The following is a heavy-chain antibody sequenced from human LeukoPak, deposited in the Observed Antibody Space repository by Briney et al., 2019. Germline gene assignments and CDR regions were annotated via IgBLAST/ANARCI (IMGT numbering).Heavy chain of an antibody. J-gene: IGHJ4*02. V-gene: IGHV3-23*01. D-gene: IGHD2-15*01. CDR3: AKAMEGYCSGGSCYQYSFDY. CDR1: GFTFSSYA. Sequence: GASLRLSCAASGFTFSSYAMSWVRQAPGKGLEWFSAISGSDGSTYYADSVKGRFTISRDNSKNTLYLQMNSLRAEDTAVYYCAKAMEGYCSGGSCYQYSFDYWGQGNLVTVSP. CDR2: ISGSDGST.